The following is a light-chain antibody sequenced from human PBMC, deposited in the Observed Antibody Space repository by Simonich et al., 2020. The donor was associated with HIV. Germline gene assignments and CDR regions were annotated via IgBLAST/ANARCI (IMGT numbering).Light chain of an antibody. J-gene: IGKJ2*01. CDR1: QSISSW. CDR2: KAS. V-gene: IGKV1-5*03. Sequence: DIQLTQSPSPLSASVGDRVTITCRASQSISSWLAWYQQKPGKAPKLLIYKASSLESGVPSRFSGSGSGTEFTLTISSLQPEDFGTYYCQQYNSYSKGYIFGQGTKLEIK. CDR3: QQYNSYSKGYI.